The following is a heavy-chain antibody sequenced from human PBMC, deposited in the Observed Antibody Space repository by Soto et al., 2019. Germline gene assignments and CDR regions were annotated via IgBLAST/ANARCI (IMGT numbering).Heavy chain of an antibody. Sequence: GESLKISCKASGYIFTNYYIAWVRQMPGKGLEWMGIVYPTDSETRYSPSFQGQVTISVDKSISTAYLQWSSLKASDTAMFYCARSYSNIDYWGQGTLVTVSS. CDR1: GYIFTNYY. CDR2: VYPTDSET. V-gene: IGHV5-51*01. D-gene: IGHD4-4*01. J-gene: IGHJ4*02. CDR3: ARSYSNIDY.